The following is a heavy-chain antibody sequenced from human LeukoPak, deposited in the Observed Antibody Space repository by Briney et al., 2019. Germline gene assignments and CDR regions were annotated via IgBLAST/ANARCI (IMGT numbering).Heavy chain of an antibody. Sequence: QPGGSLRLSCAVSGFTFSSFAMSWVRQAPGKGLEWVSVISDSGGTTFYADSVKGRFTISRDNSKNTLYLQMSRLRAEDTAVYYCAKEASGYGYYFDYWGQGTLVTVSS. D-gene: IGHD3-10*01. CDR2: ISDSGGTT. J-gene: IGHJ4*02. V-gene: IGHV3-23*01. CDR1: GFTFSSFA. CDR3: AKEASGYGYYFDY.